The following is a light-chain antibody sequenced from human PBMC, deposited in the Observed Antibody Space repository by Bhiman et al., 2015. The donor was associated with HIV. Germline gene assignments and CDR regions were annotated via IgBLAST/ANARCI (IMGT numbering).Light chain of an antibody. J-gene: IGLJ3*02. CDR2: DVS. CDR1: GSDVGGYNH. CDR3: SSYTTNSTPV. Sequence: QSALTQPASVSGSPGQSITISCTGSGSDVGGYNHVSWYQQHPGKAPKLMIYDVSNRPSGVCSRFSGSKSGNTASLTICGLQAEDEADYYCSSYTTNSTPVFGGGTKLSVL. V-gene: IGLV2-14*03.